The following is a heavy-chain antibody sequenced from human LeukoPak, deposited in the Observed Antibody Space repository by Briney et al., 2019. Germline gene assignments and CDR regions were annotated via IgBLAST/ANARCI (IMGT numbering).Heavy chain of an antibody. D-gene: IGHD4/OR15-4a*01. CDR1: GFTFSNYW. CDR3: IRDYGDY. V-gene: IGHV3-7*03. CDR2: IKQDGSEK. J-gene: IGHJ4*02. Sequence: GGSLRLSCAASGFTFSNYWMSWVRQAPGKGLEWVANIKQDGSEKYYVDSMKGRFTISRDNSKNTLYLQMNSLRAEDTAVYYCIRDYGDYWGQGTLVTVSS.